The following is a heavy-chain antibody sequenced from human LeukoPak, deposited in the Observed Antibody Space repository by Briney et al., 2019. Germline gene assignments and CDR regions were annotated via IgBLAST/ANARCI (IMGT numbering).Heavy chain of an antibody. CDR3: AKEYGSGSYPADY. J-gene: IGHJ4*02. Sequence: PGGSLRLSCAASGFTFSSYGMHWVRQAPGKGLEWVAVIWYDGSNKYYADSVKGRFTISRDNSKNTLYLQMNSLTAEDTAVYYCAKEYGSGSYPADYWGQGTLVTVSS. V-gene: IGHV3-33*06. CDR2: IWYDGSNK. CDR1: GFTFSSYG. D-gene: IGHD3-10*01.